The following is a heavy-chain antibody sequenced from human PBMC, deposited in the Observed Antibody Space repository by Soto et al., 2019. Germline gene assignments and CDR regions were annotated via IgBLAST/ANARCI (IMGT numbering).Heavy chain of an antibody. CDR2: IIPIFGTA. CDR3: ARAMATIFGGADYYYGMDV. CDR1: GGTFSSYA. V-gene: IGHV1-69*12. J-gene: IGHJ6*02. D-gene: IGHD3-16*01. Sequence: QVQLVQSGAEVKKPGSSVKVSCKASGGTFSSYAISWVRQAPGQGLEWMGGIIPIFGTANYAQKFQGRVTITADEXXSXAXXELSSLRSEDTAVYYCARAMATIFGGADYYYGMDVWGQGTTVTVSS.